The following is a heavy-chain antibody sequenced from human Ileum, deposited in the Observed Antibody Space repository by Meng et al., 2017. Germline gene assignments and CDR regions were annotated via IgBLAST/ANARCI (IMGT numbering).Heavy chain of an antibody. J-gene: IGHJ4*02. CDR2: TYYSGTT. CDR3: ARGKAIPDF. CDR1: GGSISGSY. Sequence: QLQLQVSGPGLVKPSETLSLTCPVSGGSISGSYWSWIRQFPGKGLEWIGYTYYSGTTNYNPSLRGRVTRSVDTSRAQFSLKLTSVTAADTAIYYCARGKAIPDFWGQGTLVTVSS. D-gene: IGHD2-2*02. V-gene: IGHV4-59*08.